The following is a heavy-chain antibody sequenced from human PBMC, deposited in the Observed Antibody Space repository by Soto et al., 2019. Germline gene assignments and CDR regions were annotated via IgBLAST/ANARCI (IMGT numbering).Heavy chain of an antibody. CDR1: GGSISSSSYY. V-gene: IGHV4-39*07. CDR2: IYYSGST. CDR3: ARVRVSGDHPDY. J-gene: IGHJ4*02. D-gene: IGHD1-26*01. Sequence: SETLSLTCTVSGGSISSSSYYWGWIRQPPGKGLEWIGSIYYSGSTYYNPSLKSRVTISVDTSKNQFSLKLSSVTAADTAVYYCARVRVSGDHPDYWGQGTLVTVSS.